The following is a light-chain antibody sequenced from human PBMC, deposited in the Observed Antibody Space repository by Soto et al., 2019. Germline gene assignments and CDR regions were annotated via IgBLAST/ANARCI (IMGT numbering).Light chain of an antibody. V-gene: IGKV3-20*01. CDR1: QSVSNDF. CDR2: AAS. J-gene: IGKJ1*01. Sequence: EIVLTQSPGTLSLSPWERATLSCRASQSVSNDFLAWYQQKPGQAPRLLIYAASSRATGIPDRFSGSGSGTDFTLTISRLEPEDFAVYYCQQYGSSPQTFGQGTKV. CDR3: QQYGSSPQT.